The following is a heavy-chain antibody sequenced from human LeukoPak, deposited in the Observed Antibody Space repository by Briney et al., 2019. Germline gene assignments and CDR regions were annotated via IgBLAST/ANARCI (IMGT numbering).Heavy chain of an antibody. J-gene: IGHJ6*02. D-gene: IGHD6-13*01. CDR3: AGLDPYSSSWYYYAMDV. CDR2: IHGDGRTT. CDR1: GFTFSSYW. V-gene: IGHV3-74*01. Sequence: GGSLRLSCAASGFTFSSYWIHWVRQVPGKGLVWVSRIHGDGRTTTYADSVKGRFTISRDNAKNSLYLQMNNLRAEDTAVYYCAGLDPYSSSWYYYAMDVWGQGTTVTVSS.